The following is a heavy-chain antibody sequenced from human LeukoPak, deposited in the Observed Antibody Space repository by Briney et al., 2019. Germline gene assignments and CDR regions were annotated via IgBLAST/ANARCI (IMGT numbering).Heavy chain of an antibody. D-gene: IGHD3-22*01. V-gene: IGHV3-23*01. Sequence: GGSLRLSCAVSGITLSNYGMTWVRQAPGKGLEWVAGISDSGGRTNYADSVKGRITISRDNPKNTLYLQMNSLRAEDTAVYFCAKRGVVIRVILVGFHKEAYYFDSWGQGALVTVSS. J-gene: IGHJ4*02. CDR3: AKRGVVIRVILVGFHKEAYYFDS. CDR1: GITLSNYG. CDR2: ISDSGGRT.